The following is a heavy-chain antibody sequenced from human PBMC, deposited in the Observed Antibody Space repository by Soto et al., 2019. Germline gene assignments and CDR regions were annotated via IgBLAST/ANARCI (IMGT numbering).Heavy chain of an antibody. Sequence: QVRLVQSGAEVKKPGASATISCRASGYTFTTYYLHWVRQAPGQGLEWMGIINPNGGSTTYSQHFQGRITMTRDTSANIVYMELSGLRYEDTAVYFCARDPVPSDAGPVRYPADIWGQGTLVTISS. D-gene: IGHD1-1*01. V-gene: IGHV1-46*01. CDR3: ARDPVPSDAGPVRYPADI. CDR1: GYTFTTYY. J-gene: IGHJ3*02. CDR2: INPNGGST.